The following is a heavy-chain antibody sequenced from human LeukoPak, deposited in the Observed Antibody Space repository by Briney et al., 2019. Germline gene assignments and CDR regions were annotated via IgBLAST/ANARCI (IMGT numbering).Heavy chain of an antibody. V-gene: IGHV3-23*01. J-gene: IGHJ4*02. Sequence: GGSLRLSCAASGFTIRTYIMNWVRQAPGKGLEWLSGVSPPGGGTYYADSVKGRFTISRDDSKNTLSLQMSSLTVEDTAIYYCARDLAWGAFDSWGQGTLVTVSS. CDR3: ARDLAWGAFDS. D-gene: IGHD7-27*01. CDR2: VSPPGGGT. CDR1: GFTIRTYI.